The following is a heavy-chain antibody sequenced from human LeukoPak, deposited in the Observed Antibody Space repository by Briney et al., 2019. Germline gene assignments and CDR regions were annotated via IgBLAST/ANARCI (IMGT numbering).Heavy chain of an antibody. V-gene: IGHV4-34*01. D-gene: IGHD1-26*01. CDR3: ASRVGATKGGYYFDY. J-gene: IGHJ4*02. CDR2: INHSGST. Sequence: SETLSLTCAVYGGSFSGYYWSWIRQPPGKGLEWIGEINHSGSTNYNPSLKSRVTISVDTSKNQFSLKLSSVTAADTAVYYCASRVGATKGGYYFDYWGQRTLVTVSS. CDR1: GGSFSGYY.